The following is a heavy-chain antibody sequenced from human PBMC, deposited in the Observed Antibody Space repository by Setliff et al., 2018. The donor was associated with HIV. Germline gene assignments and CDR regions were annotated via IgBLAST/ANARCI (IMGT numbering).Heavy chain of an antibody. D-gene: IGHD2-8*01. V-gene: IGHV1-2*06. CDR2: IIPNSGGT. CDR1: GYTFTGYY. Sequence: GASVKVSCKASGYTFTGYYIHWVRQAPGQGLEWMGRIIPNSGGTNYAQKFQGRVTMTRDTSISTAYMELSRLRSDDTAVYYCASKVYCTNGVCLDAFDIWGQGTKVTVSS. CDR3: ASKVYCTNGVCLDAFDI. J-gene: IGHJ3*02.